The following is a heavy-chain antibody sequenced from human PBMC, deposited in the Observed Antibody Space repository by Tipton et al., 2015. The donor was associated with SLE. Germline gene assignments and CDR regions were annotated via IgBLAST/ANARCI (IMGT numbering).Heavy chain of an antibody. J-gene: IGHJ5*01. CDR2: NYYAGST. D-gene: IGHD1-1*01. CDR3: ATGHFDF. Sequence: TLSLTCTVSGVSISSTNSYWDWLRQPPGRGLEWIGTNYYAGSTYYSPSLKSRVTITLDTSKNHLSLKLSSVTAADTAVYYCATGHFDFWGQGSLVTVSS. CDR1: GVSISSTNSY. V-gene: IGHV4-39*07.